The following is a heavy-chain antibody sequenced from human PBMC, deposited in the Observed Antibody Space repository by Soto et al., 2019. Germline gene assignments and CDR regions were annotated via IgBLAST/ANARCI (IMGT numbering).Heavy chain of an antibody. CDR1: GFTFSSYA. CDR2: IWYDGTNK. V-gene: IGHV3-33*08. Sequence: GGSLRLSCAASGFTFSSYAMSWVRQAPGKGLEWVAVIWYDGTNKYYADSVKGRFTISRDNSKNTLYLQMNSLGAEDTAVYYCARDPSYCTGGSCLAFDYWGQGTPVTVSS. J-gene: IGHJ4*02. D-gene: IGHD2-15*01. CDR3: ARDPSYCTGGSCLAFDY.